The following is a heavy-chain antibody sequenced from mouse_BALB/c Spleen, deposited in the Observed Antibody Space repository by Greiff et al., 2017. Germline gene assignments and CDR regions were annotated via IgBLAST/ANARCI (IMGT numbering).Heavy chain of an antibody. Sequence: VQLQQSGPELVKPGASVKMSCKASGYTFTSYVMHWVKQKPGQGLEWIGYINPYNDGTKYNEKFKGKATLTSDKSSSTAYMELSSLTSEDSAVYYCARPYYRYDDWFAYWGQGTLVTVSA. CDR1: GYTFTSYV. J-gene: IGHJ3*01. CDR2: INPYNDGT. D-gene: IGHD2-14*01. V-gene: IGHV1-14*01. CDR3: ARPYYRYDDWFAY.